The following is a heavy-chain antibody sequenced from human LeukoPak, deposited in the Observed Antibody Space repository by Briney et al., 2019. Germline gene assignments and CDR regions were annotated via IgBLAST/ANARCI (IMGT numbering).Heavy chain of an antibody. V-gene: IGHV3-23*01. CDR2: ISGSGGST. CDR3: AKDQYSSGWSEGYFDY. D-gene: IGHD6-19*01. Sequence: GGSLRLSCAASGFTFSIYAMSWVRQAPGKGLEWVSAISGSGGSTYYADSVKGRFAISRDNSKNTLYLQMNSLRAEDTAVYYCAKDQYSSGWSEGYFDYWGQGTLVTVSS. J-gene: IGHJ4*02. CDR1: GFTFSIYA.